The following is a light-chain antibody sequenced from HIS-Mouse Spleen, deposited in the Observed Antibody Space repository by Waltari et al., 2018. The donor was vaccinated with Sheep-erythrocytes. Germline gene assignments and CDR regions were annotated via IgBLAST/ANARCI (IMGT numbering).Light chain of an antibody. CDR1: SSDVGGYNY. J-gene: IGLJ1*01. CDR2: EVS. Sequence: QSALTPPPSASGSPGQSVTISCPGTSSDVGGYNYVPWYQQHPGKAPKLMIYEVSKRPSGVPDRFSGSKSGNTASLTVSGLQAEDEADYYCSSYAGSNNYVFGTGTKVTVL. V-gene: IGLV2-8*01. CDR3: SSYAGSNNYV.